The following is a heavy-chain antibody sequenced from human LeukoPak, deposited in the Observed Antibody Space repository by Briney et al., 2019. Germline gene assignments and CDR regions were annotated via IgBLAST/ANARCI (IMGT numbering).Heavy chain of an antibody. CDR1: GGSFSGYY. V-gene: IGHV4-34*01. J-gene: IGHJ6*02. CDR2: INHSGST. CDR3: ARDPLLGSYGLYYYYYGMDV. Sequence: SETLSLTCAVYGGSFSGYYWSWIRQPPGKGLEWIGEINHSGSTNYNPSLKSRVTISVDTSKNQISLKLSSVTAADTAVYYCARDPLLGSYGLYYYYYGMDVWGQGTTVTVSS. D-gene: IGHD5-18*01.